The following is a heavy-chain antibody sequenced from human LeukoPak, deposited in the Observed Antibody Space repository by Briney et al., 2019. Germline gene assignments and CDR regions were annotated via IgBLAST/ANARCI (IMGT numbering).Heavy chain of an antibody. CDR3: ARAGILTGYYREYYYYYYYMDV. V-gene: IGHV4-38-2*02. J-gene: IGHJ6*03. CDR2: IYHSGST. D-gene: IGHD3-9*01. CDR1: GYSISSGYY. Sequence: PSETLSLTCTVSGYSISSGYYWGWIRQPPGKGLEWIGSIYHSGSTYYNPSLKSRVTISVDTSKNQFSLKLSSVTAADTAVYYCARAGILTGYYREYYYYYYYMDVWGKGTTVTISS.